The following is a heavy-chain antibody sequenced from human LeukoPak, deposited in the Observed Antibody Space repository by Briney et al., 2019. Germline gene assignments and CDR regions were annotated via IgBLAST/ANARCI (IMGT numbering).Heavy chain of an antibody. J-gene: IGHJ4*02. CDR3: AKGTYYYDSSGYYYGPTFDN. Sequence: GGSLRLSCAASGFTFINYAMSWVRQAPGKGLEWVSVISGNGGTTYYADSVKGRFSISRDNSKNTLILRMNSLRAEDTAVYYCAKGTYYYDSSGYYYGPTFDNWGQGTLVTVSA. CDR2: ISGNGGTT. D-gene: IGHD3-22*01. CDR1: GFTFINYA. V-gene: IGHV3-23*01.